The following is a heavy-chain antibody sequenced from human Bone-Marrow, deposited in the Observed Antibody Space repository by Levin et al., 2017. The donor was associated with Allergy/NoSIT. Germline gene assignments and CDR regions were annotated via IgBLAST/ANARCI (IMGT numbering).Heavy chain of an antibody. CDR1: GFSLSTSGVG. V-gene: IGHV2-5*02. CDR2: IYWDDYK. D-gene: IGHD4-17*01. CDR3: AHNRVNTFDY. Sequence: ESGPTLVKPTQTLTLTCTFSGFSLSTSGVGVGWIRQPPGKALEWLALIYWDDYKGYSPSMNSRLTITKDTSKNLVVLTMTNMDPVDTATYFCAHNRVNTFDYWGQGTLVTVSS. J-gene: IGHJ4*02.